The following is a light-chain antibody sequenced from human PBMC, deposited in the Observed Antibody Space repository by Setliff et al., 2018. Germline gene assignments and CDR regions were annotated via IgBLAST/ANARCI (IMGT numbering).Light chain of an antibody. J-gene: IGLJ1*01. CDR1: SSDVGAYNY. V-gene: IGLV2-14*01. Sequence: QSVLTQPASVSGPPGQSITISCTGSSSDVGAYNYVSWCQQHPGKAPKLIILEVDRRPSGVSSRFSGSKAGNTASLTISGLLAEDEADYYCSSYTTSSTCVFGTGTKVTVL. CDR2: EVD. CDR3: SSYTTSSTCV.